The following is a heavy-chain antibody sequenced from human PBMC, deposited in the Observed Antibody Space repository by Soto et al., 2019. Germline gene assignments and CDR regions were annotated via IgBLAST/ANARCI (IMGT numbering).Heavy chain of an antibody. CDR1: GGTFSSYT. Sequence: QVQLVQSGAEVKKPGSSVKVSCKASGGTFSSYTISWVRQAPGQGLEWMGRIIPILGIANYAQKFQGRVKITADKSTSTAYMEMSSLRSEDTAVYYCAREGSGYEKFSPSRFGSWGQGTLVTVSS. CDR3: AREGSGYEKFSPSRFGS. J-gene: IGHJ4*02. CDR2: IIPILGIA. V-gene: IGHV1-69*08. D-gene: IGHD5-12*01.